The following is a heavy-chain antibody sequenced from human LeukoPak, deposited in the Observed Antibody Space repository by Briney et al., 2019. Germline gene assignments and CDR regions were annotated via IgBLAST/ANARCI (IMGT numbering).Heavy chain of an antibody. CDR2: IYYTGST. CDR3: AREGRYCSSTSCPYYYYYMDV. CDR1: GGSISSYY. J-gene: IGHJ6*03. V-gene: IGHV4-59*01. Sequence: SETLSLTCTVSGGSISSYYWSWIRQPPGKGLEWIGYIYYTGSTNYNPSLKSRVTISVDTSKDQFSLKLNSVTAADTAVYYCAREGRYCSSTSCPYYYYYMDVWGRGTTVTVSS. D-gene: IGHD2-2*01.